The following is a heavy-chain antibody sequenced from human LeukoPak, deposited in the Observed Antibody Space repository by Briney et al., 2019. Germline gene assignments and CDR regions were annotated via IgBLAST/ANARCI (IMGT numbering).Heavy chain of an antibody. Sequence: SSETLSLTCTVSGASISSHYWSWIRQPPGKGLGWIGDFCYSGSTNYNPSLKSRVTISVDTSKNQFSLKLSSVTAADTAVYYCARAGGVHDTPMDLDYWGQGTLVTVSS. CDR3: ARAGGVHDTPMDLDY. D-gene: IGHD5-18*01. CDR1: GASISSHY. CDR2: FCYSGST. V-gene: IGHV4-59*11. J-gene: IGHJ4*02.